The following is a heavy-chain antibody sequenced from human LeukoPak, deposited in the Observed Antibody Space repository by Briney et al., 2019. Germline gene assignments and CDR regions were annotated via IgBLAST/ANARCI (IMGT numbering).Heavy chain of an antibody. Sequence: PSETLSLTCTVSGGSISSSSYYWGWIRQPPGKGLEWIGSIYYSGSTYYNPSLKSRVTISVDTSKNQFSLKLSSVTAADTAVYYCARIAVAGTSRSWFDPWGQGTLVTVSS. J-gene: IGHJ5*02. D-gene: IGHD6-19*01. CDR3: ARIAVAGTSRSWFDP. V-gene: IGHV4-39*07. CDR2: IYYSGST. CDR1: GGSISSSSYY.